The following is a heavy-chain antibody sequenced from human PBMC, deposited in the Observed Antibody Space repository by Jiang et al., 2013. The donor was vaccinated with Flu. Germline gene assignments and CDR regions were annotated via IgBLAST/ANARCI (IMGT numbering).Heavy chain of an antibody. CDR2: IYPGDSDT. J-gene: IGHJ4*02. CDR1: GYSFTSYW. Sequence: GAEVKKPGESLKISCKGSGYSFTSYWIGWVRQMPGKGLEWMGIIYPGDSDTRYSPSFQGQVTISADKSISTAYLRWSSLKASDTAMYYCARVYYYDSSGYYPFDYWGQGTLVTVSS. D-gene: IGHD3-22*01. V-gene: IGHV5-51*03. CDR3: ARVYYYDSSGYYPFDY.